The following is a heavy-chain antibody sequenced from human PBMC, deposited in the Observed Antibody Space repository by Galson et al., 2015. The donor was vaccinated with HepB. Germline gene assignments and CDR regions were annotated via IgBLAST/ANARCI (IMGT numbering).Heavy chain of an antibody. J-gene: IGHJ4*02. V-gene: IGHV3-23*01. D-gene: IGHD2-2*01. CDR3: AKGYCSSPSCQFDY. CDR2: ISGSGGTT. CDR1: GFTFTNYA. Sequence: SLRLSCAASGFTFTNYAMTWVRQAPGKGLEWVSGISGSGGTTYNADSVKGRFTISRDNSKNTLFLQMNSLRAEDMAVYYCAKGYCSSPSCQFDYWGQGTLVTV.